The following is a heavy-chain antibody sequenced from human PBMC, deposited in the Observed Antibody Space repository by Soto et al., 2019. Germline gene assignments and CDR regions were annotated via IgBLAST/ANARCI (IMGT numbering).Heavy chain of an antibody. J-gene: IGHJ5*02. D-gene: IGHD5-12*01. CDR3: ARSPQGAGYRGVDWNWVDP. V-gene: IGHV1-69*01. Sequence: QVQLVQSGAEVKKSGSSVKVSCRAPGGTFSNFAYSWVRQPPGQGLEWMGGIISFSGTTHYAQSFQDRLTITADESTSTVHMELRSLRSDDAAVYFCARSPQGAGYRGVDWNWVDPWGQGTLVTVSS. CDR1: GGTFSNFA. CDR2: IISFSGTT.